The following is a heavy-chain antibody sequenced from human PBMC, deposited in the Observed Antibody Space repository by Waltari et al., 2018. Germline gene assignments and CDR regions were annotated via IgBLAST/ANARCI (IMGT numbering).Heavy chain of an antibody. D-gene: IGHD3-9*01. V-gene: IGHV4-38-2*02. CDR3: ARDKGFYDVLPGRGWFDP. CDR1: TYSIPSGYF. J-gene: IGHJ5*02. CDR2: IYHTGTT. Sequence: QVQLQESGPGLVKPSETLSLTCTVSTYSIPSGYFWGWIRQSPGKGLEWIGSIYHTGTTYFNPSLKSRVTISIDTSKKQFSLRLRSVTAADTGVYFCARDKGFYDVLPGRGWFDPWGQGTLVTVSS.